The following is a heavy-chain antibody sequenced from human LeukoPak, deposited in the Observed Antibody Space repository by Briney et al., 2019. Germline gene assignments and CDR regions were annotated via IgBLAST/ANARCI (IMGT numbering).Heavy chain of an antibody. CDR1: GFALSSSA. CDR3: STIAVTGTFDY. D-gene: IGHD6-19*01. CDR2: ISYDGSTI. Sequence: GGSLRLSCVASGFALSSSAMHWVRQAPGKGLEWVALISYDGSTISYTDSVKGRFTIFRDNSKNTLYLQLTRLRSEDAAVYYCSTIAVTGTFDYWGQGTLVTVSS. J-gene: IGHJ4*02. V-gene: IGHV3-30*14.